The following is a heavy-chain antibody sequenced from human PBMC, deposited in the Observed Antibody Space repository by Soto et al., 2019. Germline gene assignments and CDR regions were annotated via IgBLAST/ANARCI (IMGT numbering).Heavy chain of an antibody. CDR3: ARFSPPRKSYDSNPGWFDP. Sequence: PSETLSLTCTVSGGSLNSYYWTWIRQSPGKGLEWVGYVSSTGSTNYNPSLKSRLTLSLDTSTNEVSLSLTSVTAADAAVYFCARFSPPRKSYDSNPGWFDPWGQGTMVTVSS. CDR1: GGSLNSYY. J-gene: IGHJ5*02. V-gene: IGHV4-59*01. CDR2: VSSTGST. D-gene: IGHD3-22*01.